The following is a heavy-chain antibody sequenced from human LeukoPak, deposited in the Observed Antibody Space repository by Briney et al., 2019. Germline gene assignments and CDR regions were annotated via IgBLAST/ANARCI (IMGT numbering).Heavy chain of an antibody. V-gene: IGHV1-2*04. CDR1: GYTFTGYY. CDR2: INPNSGGT. J-gene: IGHJ4*02. D-gene: IGHD3-9*01. Sequence: ASVKVSCKASGYTFTGYYMHWVRQAPGQGLEWMGWINPNSGGTNYAQKFQGWVTMTRDTSISTAYMELSRLRSEDTAVYYCARGEDILTGYYVIDYWGQGTLVTVSS. CDR3: ARGEDILTGYYVIDY.